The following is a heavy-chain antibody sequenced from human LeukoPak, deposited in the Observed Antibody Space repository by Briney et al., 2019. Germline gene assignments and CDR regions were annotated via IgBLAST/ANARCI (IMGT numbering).Heavy chain of an antibody. CDR3: ARGSNVKALNY. V-gene: IGHV1-3*01. Sequence: ASVKVSCKASGYTFTSYAMHWVRQAPGQRLEWMGWINAGNGNTKYSQKFQGRVAITRDTSATTAYMELSSLRSEDTAVYYCARGSNVKALNYWGQGTLVTVSS. CDR2: INAGNGNT. CDR1: GYTFTSYA. D-gene: IGHD4/OR15-4a*01. J-gene: IGHJ4*02.